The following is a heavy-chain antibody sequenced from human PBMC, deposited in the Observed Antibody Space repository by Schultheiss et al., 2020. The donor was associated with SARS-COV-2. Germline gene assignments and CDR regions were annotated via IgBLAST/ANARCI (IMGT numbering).Heavy chain of an antibody. CDR2: ISDGGGTT. CDR1: GFTFSSYA. V-gene: IGHV3-23*01. CDR3: ARDGLCSSTSCYLGGTPAGPPYYYYGMNV. J-gene: IGHJ6*02. Sequence: GGSLRLSCAASGFTFSSYAMSWVRQAPGKGLEWVSLISDGGGTTYYGESIKGRFTISRDNSRSTLYLQMNSLRAEDTAVYYCARDGLCSSTSCYLGGTPAGPPYYYYGMNVWGQGTTVTVSS. D-gene: IGHD2-2*01.